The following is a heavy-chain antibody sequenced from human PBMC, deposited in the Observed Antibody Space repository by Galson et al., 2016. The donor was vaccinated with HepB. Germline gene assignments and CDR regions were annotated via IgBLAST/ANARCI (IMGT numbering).Heavy chain of an antibody. CDR2: IKSYNGDT. CDR1: GYTFTTSG. D-gene: IGHD2-15*01. J-gene: IGHJ6*02. CDR3: ARVGYCNGAACYSNGMDV. Sequence: SVKVSCKASGYTFTTSGITWVRQAPGQGLEWMGWIKSYNGDTVYAENLQGRVTLTPDTSTSTAYMELRDLRSDDTAVYYCARVGYCNGAACYSNGMDVWGQGTTVTVSS. V-gene: IGHV1-18*01.